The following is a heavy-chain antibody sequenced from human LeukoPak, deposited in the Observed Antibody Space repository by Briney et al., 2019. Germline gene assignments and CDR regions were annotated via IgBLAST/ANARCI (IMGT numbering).Heavy chain of an antibody. D-gene: IGHD6-13*01. J-gene: IGHJ5*02. CDR1: GVSISSSSHS. Sequence: TSETLSLTCTVSGVSISSSSHSWGWIRQPPGKGLEWTGSIYYTGTTYYNPSLKSRVTISVDTSKNQFSLKLNSVTAADTAVYYCAQSLGSSNWIGNWFDPWGQGTLVTVSS. CDR2: IYYTGTT. CDR3: AQSLGSSNWIGNWFDP. V-gene: IGHV4-39*01.